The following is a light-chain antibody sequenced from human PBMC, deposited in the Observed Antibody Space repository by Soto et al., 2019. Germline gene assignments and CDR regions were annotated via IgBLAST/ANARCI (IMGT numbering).Light chain of an antibody. Sequence: EVVMTQSPATVAVSPGEGVTLSCRACQTISNDLAWYQQKPGHAPRLLIYGASTRATGVPARFSGGGSGTEFTLTISSLQSEDFAFYYCQQNNKWPPVTFGGGTK. CDR2: GAS. CDR1: QTISND. J-gene: IGKJ4*01. V-gene: IGKV3-15*01. CDR3: QQNNKWPPVT.